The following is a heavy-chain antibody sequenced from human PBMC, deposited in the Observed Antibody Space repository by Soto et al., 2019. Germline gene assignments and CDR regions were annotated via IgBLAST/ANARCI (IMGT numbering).Heavy chain of an antibody. D-gene: IGHD5-18*01. CDR3: ARGGIQLWYPFDY. CDR1: GFTFSDYY. Sequence: GGSLRLSCAASGFTFSDYYMSWIRQAPGKGLEWISYISSSSSYTNYADSVKGRFTISRDNAKNSLYLQMNSLRAEDTAVYYCARGGIQLWYPFDYWGQGTLVTVSS. V-gene: IGHV3-11*03. J-gene: IGHJ4*02. CDR2: ISSSSSYT.